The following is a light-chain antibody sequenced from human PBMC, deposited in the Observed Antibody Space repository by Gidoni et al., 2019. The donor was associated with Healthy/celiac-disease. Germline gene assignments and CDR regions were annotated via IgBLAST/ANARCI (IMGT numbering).Light chain of an antibody. Sequence: QSALPQPASVSGSPVQSITISCTGTSSDVGGYNYVSWYQQHPGKAPKLMIYEVSNRPSGVSNRFSGSKSGNTASLTISGLQAEDEADYYCSSYTSSSVVFGGGTKLTVL. V-gene: IGLV2-14*01. J-gene: IGLJ2*01. CDR2: EVS. CDR1: SSDVGGYNY. CDR3: SSYTSSSVV.